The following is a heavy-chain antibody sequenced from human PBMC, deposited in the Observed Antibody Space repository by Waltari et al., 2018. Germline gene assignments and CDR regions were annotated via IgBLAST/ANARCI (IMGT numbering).Heavy chain of an antibody. D-gene: IGHD2-2*01. V-gene: IGHV4-34*01. CDR3: ARVYVRTPAYYYYYMDV. CDR2: INHSGST. Sequence: QVQLQQWGAGLLKPSETLSLTCAVYGGSFSGYYWSWIRQPPGKGLEWIGEINHSGSTNYNPSLKSRVTISVDTSKNQFSLKLSSVTAADTAVYYCARVYVRTPAYYYYYMDVWGKGTTVTISS. J-gene: IGHJ6*03. CDR1: GGSFSGYY.